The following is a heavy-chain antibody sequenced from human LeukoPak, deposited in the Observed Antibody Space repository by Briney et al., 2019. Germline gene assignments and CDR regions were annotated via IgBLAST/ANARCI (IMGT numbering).Heavy chain of an antibody. CDR2: MNPNSGNT. V-gene: IGHV1-8*01. CDR1: GYTLTSYD. J-gene: IGHJ4*02. D-gene: IGHD3-3*01. CDR3: ARHDFWSGFNY. Sequence: ASVKVSCKASGYTLTSYDISWVRQATGQGLEWMGWMNPNSGNTGYAQKFRGRVTMTRNTSISTAYMELSSLRSEDTAVYYCARHDFWSGFNYWGQGTLVTVSS.